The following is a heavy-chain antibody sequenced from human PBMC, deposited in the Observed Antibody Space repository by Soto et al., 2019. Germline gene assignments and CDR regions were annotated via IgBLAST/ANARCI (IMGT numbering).Heavy chain of an antibody. J-gene: IGHJ6*02. V-gene: IGHV7-4-1*01. CDR2: INTNTGNP. Sequence: GASVKVSCKASGYTFTSYAMNWVRQAPGQGLEWMGWINTNTGNPTYAQGFTGRFVFSLDTSVSTAYLQICSLKAEDTAVYYCARGEPWIQLWLYYYYGMDVWGQGTTVTVSS. CDR3: ARGEPWIQLWLYYYYGMDV. CDR1: GYTFTSYA. D-gene: IGHD5-18*01.